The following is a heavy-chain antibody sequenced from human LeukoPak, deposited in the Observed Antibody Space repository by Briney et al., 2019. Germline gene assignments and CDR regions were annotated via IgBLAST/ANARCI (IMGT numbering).Heavy chain of an antibody. CDR2: IYYSGST. D-gene: IGHD6-19*01. J-gene: IGHJ4*02. CDR3: ARSYSSGWYYFDY. CDR1: GGSISSSSYY. Sequence: SETLSLTCTVSGGSISSSSYYWGWLRQPPGKGLEWIGSIYYSGSTYYNPSLKSRVTISVDTSKNQFSLKLSSVTAADTAVYYCARSYSSGWYYFDYWGQGTLVTVSS. V-gene: IGHV4-39*01.